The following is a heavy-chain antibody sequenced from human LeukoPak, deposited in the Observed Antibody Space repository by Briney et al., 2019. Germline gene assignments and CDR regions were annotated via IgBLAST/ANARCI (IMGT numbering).Heavy chain of an antibody. J-gene: IGHJ5*02. V-gene: IGHV4-34*01. D-gene: IGHD3-9*01. CDR2: GNHNGGT. Sequence: SETLSLTCAVYGGSLNGYYWSWIRQSPGKGLEWLGEGNHNGGTKYNPSLKSRVTISADSSKNQFSLKLSFVTAADSAVYHCAKNGQTGFSFDPWGQGTLVTVFS. CDR3: AKNGQTGFSFDP. CDR1: GGSLNGYY.